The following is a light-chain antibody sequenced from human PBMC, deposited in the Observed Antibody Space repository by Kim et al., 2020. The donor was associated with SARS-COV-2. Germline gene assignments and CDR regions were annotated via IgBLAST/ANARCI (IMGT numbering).Light chain of an antibody. CDR2: RNN. CDR3: QVWDSNTVI. CDR1: NIGGKH. V-gene: IGLV3-9*01. J-gene: IGLJ2*01. Sequence: SVALGQTAKISCGGNNIGGKHVHWYQQRPGQAPVTVIYRNNNLPSGIPERFSGSNSGNAATLSISIVQVGDEAVYFCQVWDSNTVIFGGGTKLTVL.